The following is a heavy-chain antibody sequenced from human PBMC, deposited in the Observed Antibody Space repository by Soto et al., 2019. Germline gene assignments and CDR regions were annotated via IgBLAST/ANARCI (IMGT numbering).Heavy chain of an antibody. J-gene: IGHJ3*02. CDR1: GGSISSYY. CDR2: VYYSGST. V-gene: IGHV4-59*01. CDR3: ARGPGSSGVPAAIPDHDAFDI. Sequence: SETLSLTCTVSGGSISSYYWSWIRQPPGKGLEWIGYVYYSGSTNYNPSLKSRVTISVDTSKNQFSLKLSSVTAADTAVYYCARGPGSSGVPAAIPDHDAFDIWGQGTMVTV. D-gene: IGHD2-2*01.